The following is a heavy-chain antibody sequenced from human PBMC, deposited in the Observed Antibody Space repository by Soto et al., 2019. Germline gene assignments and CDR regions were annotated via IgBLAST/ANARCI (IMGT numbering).Heavy chain of an antibody. CDR2: ISAYNGNT. J-gene: IGHJ5*02. V-gene: IGHV1-18*04. CDR3: AVDYDILTGPWFDP. CDR1: GYTFTSYG. D-gene: IGHD3-9*01. Sequence: ASVKVSCKASGYTFTSYGISWGRQAPGQGLEWMGWISAYNGNTNYAQKLQGRVTMTTDTTTSTTYMELRSLRSDDTAVYYCAVDYDILTGPWFDPWGQGTLVTVSS.